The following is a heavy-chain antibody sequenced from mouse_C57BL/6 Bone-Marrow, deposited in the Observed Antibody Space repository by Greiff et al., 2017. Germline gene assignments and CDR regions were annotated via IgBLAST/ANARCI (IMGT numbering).Heavy chain of an antibody. J-gene: IGHJ1*03. Sequence: VKLMESGAELARPGASVKLSCKASGYTFTSYGISWVKQRTGQGLEWIGEIYPRSGNTYYNEKFKGKATLTADKSSSTAYMELRSLTSEDSAVYFCAREGHGSSYPHWYFDVWGTGTTVTVSS. V-gene: IGHV1-81*01. CDR1: GYTFTSYG. CDR2: IYPRSGNT. CDR3: AREGHGSSYPHWYFDV. D-gene: IGHD1-1*01.